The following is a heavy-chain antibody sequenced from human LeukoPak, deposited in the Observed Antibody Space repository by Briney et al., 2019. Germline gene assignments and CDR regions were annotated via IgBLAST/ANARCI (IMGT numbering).Heavy chain of an antibody. J-gene: IGHJ6*02. CDR3: ARDLGGEYYYYGMDV. D-gene: IGHD2-15*01. V-gene: IGHV3-21*01. Sequence: PGGSLRLSCAASGFTFSSYAMSWVRQAPGKGLEWVSSISSSSSYIYYADSVKGRFTISRDNAKNSLYLQMNSLRAEDTAVYYCARDLGGEYYYYGMDVWGQGTTVTVSS. CDR1: GFTFSSYA. CDR2: ISSSSSYI.